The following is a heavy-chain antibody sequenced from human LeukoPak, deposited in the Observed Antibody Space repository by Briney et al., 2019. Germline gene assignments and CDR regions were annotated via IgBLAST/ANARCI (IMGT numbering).Heavy chain of an antibody. CDR3: ARRMGRRFGERYYYYHYMDV. V-gene: IGHV4-34*01. D-gene: IGHD3-10*01. CDR2: INHSGSI. Sequence: SETLSLTCAVYGGSFSGYYWSWIRQPPGKGLEWIGEINHSGSINYNSSLKSRVTISVDTSKNQFSLKLSSVTAADTAVYYCARRMGRRFGERYYYYHYMDVWGKGTTVTISS. J-gene: IGHJ6*03. CDR1: GGSFSGYY.